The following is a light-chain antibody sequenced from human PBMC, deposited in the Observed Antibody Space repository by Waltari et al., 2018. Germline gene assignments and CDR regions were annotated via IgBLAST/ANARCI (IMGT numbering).Light chain of an antibody. V-gene: IGKV1-5*03. Sequence: DIQMTQSPSTLSASVGDRVTITCRASQSINSWLAWYQHKPGEAPKLLIYKASSLESGVPSRFRGSGSGTEFTLTISSLQPDDFASYYCHQYKTYAWTFGQGTKVEIK. CDR3: HQYKTYAWT. CDR1: QSINSW. J-gene: IGKJ1*01. CDR2: KAS.